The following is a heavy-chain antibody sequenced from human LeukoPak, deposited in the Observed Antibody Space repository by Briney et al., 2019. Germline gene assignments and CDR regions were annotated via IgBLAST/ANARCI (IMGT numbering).Heavy chain of an antibody. CDR1: GGSISSGDYY. J-gene: IGHJ3*02. D-gene: IGHD2-2*01. Sequence: SETLSLTCTVSGGSISSGDYYWSWIRQPPGKGLEWIGYIYYSGNTNYNPSLKSRVTISVVTSKNQFSLKLSSVTAADTAVYYCARESKVVTDSFDIWGQGTMVTVSS. V-gene: IGHV4-61*08. CDR2: IYYSGNT. CDR3: ARESKVVTDSFDI.